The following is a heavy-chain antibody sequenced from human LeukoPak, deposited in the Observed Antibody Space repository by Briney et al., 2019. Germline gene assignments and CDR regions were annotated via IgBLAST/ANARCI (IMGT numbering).Heavy chain of an antibody. Sequence: GGSLRLSCAASGFTFSTYDMNWVRQAPGKGLEWVSSISSSSNYIYYADSVKGRFTISRDNAKNSLYLQMNSLRAEDTDVYYCARDVGASAPDAFDIWGQGTMVTVSS. CDR1: GFTFSTYD. CDR2: ISSSSNYI. J-gene: IGHJ3*02. CDR3: ARDVGASAPDAFDI. D-gene: IGHD1-26*01. V-gene: IGHV3-21*01.